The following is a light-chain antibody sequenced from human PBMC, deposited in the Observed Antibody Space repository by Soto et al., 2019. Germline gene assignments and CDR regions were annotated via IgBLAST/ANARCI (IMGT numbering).Light chain of an antibody. CDR1: QSISSY. Sequence: DIQMTQSPSSLSASVGDRVTITCRSSQSISSYVTWYQQKPGKAPKLLIYAASSLQSGVPSRSSGSGSGTDFSLTITSLLTKDFGTYDGAQSYSCPSYTFGLRTKLAIE. V-gene: IGKV1-39*01. J-gene: IGKJ2*01. CDR3: AQSYSCPSYT. CDR2: AAS.